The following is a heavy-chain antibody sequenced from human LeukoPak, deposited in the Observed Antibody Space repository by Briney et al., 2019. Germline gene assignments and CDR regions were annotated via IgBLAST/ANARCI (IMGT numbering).Heavy chain of an antibody. CDR1: GYSFTSYW. V-gene: IGHV5-51*01. J-gene: IGHJ4*02. Sequence: GESLKISCKGSGYSFTSYWIGWVRQMPGKGLEWMGIIYPGDSDTRYSPSFQGQVTISADKSISTAYLQWSSLKASDTAMYYCARRPAYCSSTSCYYFDYWGQGTLVTVSS. CDR3: ARRPAYCSSTSCYYFDY. D-gene: IGHD2-2*01. CDR2: IYPGDSDT.